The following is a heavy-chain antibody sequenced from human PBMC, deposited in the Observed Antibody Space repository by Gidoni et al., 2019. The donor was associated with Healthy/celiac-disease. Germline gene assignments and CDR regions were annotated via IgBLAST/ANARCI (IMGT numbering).Heavy chain of an antibody. CDR1: GGSISSSSYY. D-gene: IGHD3-10*01. V-gene: IGHV4-39*01. CDR3: ARLVRGVIWFDP. Sequence: QLQLQESGPGLVKPSETLSLTCPVSGGSISSSSYYWGWIRQPPGKGLEWIGSIYYSGSTYYNPSLKSRVTISVDTSKNQFSLKLSSVTAADTAVYYCARLVRGVIWFDPWGQGTLVTVSS. J-gene: IGHJ5*02. CDR2: IYYSGST.